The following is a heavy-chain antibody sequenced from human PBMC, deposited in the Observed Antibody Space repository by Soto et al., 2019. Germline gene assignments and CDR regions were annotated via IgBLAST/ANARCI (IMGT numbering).Heavy chain of an antibody. Sequence: QVHLQESGPGLVKPSETLSLTCTVSGLSITNNYWSWIRQPPGKGLEWIDYIYYTGSTNYNPSLKSRVTMSVDTSKNQFSLNLASLTAADTAIYYCARANWYSEFWGQGTLVTVSS. CDR3: ARANWYSEF. J-gene: IGHJ4*02. CDR2: IYYTGST. CDR1: GLSITNNY. V-gene: IGHV4-59*13. D-gene: IGHD7-27*01.